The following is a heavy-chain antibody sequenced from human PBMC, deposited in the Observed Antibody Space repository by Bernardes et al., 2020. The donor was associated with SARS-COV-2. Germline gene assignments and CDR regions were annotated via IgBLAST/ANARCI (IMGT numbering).Heavy chain of an antibody. CDR3: AREMATIPDY. J-gene: IGHJ4*02. CDR2: IDWDDDK. Sequence: SGPTLVKPTQTLTLTCSFSGFSLTTTGVCVSWIRQPPGKALEWLARIDWDDDKFYSTSLKTRLTISKDTSKNQVVLTMTNMDPVDTATYYCAREMATIPDYWGQGTLVTVSS. CDR1: GFSLTTTGVC. D-gene: IGHD5-12*01. V-gene: IGHV2-70*17.